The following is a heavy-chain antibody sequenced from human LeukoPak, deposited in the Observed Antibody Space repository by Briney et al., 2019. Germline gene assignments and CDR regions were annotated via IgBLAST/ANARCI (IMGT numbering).Heavy chain of an antibody. J-gene: IGHJ4*02. CDR2: IYHSGST. CDR1: GGSISTYY. V-gene: IGHV4-59*01. Sequence: SETLSLTCTLSGGSISTYYWSWIRQPPGKGLEWIGYIYHSGSTNYNPSLKSRVTISVDTSKNQFPLKLSSVTAADTAVYYCARGGGYASPIGYWGQGALVTVSS. D-gene: IGHD5-12*01. CDR3: ARGGGYASPIGY.